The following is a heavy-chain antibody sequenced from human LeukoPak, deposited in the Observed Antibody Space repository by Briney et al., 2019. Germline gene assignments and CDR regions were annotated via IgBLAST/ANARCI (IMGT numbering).Heavy chain of an antibody. V-gene: IGHV3-74*01. J-gene: IGHJ4*02. Sequence: PGGSLRLSCAASGFTFSSYWMHWVRQGPGKGLVWVSRINSDGGSTSYADSVKGRFTISRDNAKNTLYLQMNSLRAEDTAVHYCARDPGGPENKAGNWGQGTLVTVSS. D-gene: IGHD1-14*01. CDR3: ARDPGGPENKAGN. CDR1: GFTFSSYW. CDR2: INSDGGST.